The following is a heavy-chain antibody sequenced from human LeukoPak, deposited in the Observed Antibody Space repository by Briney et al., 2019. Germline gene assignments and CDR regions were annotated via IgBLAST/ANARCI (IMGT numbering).Heavy chain of an antibody. D-gene: IGHD2-2*01. J-gene: IGHJ4*02. CDR1: GFAFSSHA. CDR3: ARGVVVPAATDY. Sequence: GGSLRLSCAASGFAFSSHAMHWVRQTPGKGLEWVSYISSSSSTIYYADSVKGRFTISRDNAKNSLYLQMNSLRDEDTAVYYCARGVVVPAATDYWGQGTLVTVSS. CDR2: ISSSSSTI. V-gene: IGHV3-48*02.